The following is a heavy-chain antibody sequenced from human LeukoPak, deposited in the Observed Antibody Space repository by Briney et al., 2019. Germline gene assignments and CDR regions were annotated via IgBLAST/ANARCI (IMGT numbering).Heavy chain of an antibody. Sequence: GGSLGLTCAASGFTFSRYWMHWVRKPPGKGLVWVSRINSDGSSTRYADSVKGRFTISRDNAKNTLDLQMSSLRAEDTAVYYCARVDCSGGSCYFDYWGQGTLVTVSS. CDR2: INSDGSST. CDR3: ARVDCSGGSCYFDY. J-gene: IGHJ4*02. D-gene: IGHD2-15*01. CDR1: GFTFSRYW. V-gene: IGHV3-74*01.